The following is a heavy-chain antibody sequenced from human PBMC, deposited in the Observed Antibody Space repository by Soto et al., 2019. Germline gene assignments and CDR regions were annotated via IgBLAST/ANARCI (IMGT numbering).Heavy chain of an antibody. D-gene: IGHD4-17*01. Sequence: SETPSLTCTVSGGSIGSYYWSWVGQRPGKELEYIGYIYYSGSTNYNPSLKSRDTISDDTSTNQFFLTLRSVTAADTAVYFCARLLVATVATSENNWLHRWGQGVLVTASS. V-gene: IGHV4-59*08. J-gene: IGHJ5*01. CDR1: GGSIGSYY. CDR3: ARLLVATVATSENNWLHR. CDR2: IYYSGST.